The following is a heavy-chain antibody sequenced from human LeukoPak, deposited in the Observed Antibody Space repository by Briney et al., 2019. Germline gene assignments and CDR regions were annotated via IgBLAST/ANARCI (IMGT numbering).Heavy chain of an antibody. J-gene: IGHJ4*02. V-gene: IGHV3-48*04. D-gene: IGHD4-11*01. CDR2: ISSTSSTI. CDR3: ARDYSGYSNY. CDR1: GFTFSSFS. Sequence: GGSLRLSCVASGFTFSSFSMDWVRQAPGKGLEWVSYISSTSSTIYYADSVQGRFTSSRDNAKNSLYLQMNSLTAEDTAVYFCARDYSGYSNYWGQGTLVTVSS.